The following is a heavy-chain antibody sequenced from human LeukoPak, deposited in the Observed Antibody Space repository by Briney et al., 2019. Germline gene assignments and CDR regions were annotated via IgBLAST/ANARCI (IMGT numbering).Heavy chain of an antibody. CDR2: ISYDGSNK. Sequence: GGSLRLSCAASGFTFSSYAMHWVRQAPGKGLEWVAVISYDGSNKYYADSVKGRFTISRDNSKNTLYLQMNSLRAEDTAVYYCAKDFGAVVPAAMAYYFDYWGQGTLVTVSS. V-gene: IGHV3-30*04. CDR3: AKDFGAVVPAAMAYYFDY. J-gene: IGHJ4*02. CDR1: GFTFSSYA. D-gene: IGHD2-2*01.